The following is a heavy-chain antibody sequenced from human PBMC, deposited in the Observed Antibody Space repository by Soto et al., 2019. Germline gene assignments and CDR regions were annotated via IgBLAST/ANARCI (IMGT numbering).Heavy chain of an antibody. CDR2: VVPKIGNI. J-gene: IGHJ4*02. D-gene: IGHD1-26*01. CDR1: GGTFSSYS. Sequence: SVKVSCEAPGGTFSSYSINCVRQAPGQGLEWMGRVVPKIGNINFVRKFQGRLTLTADKSTRTAFLELSSVTAADTAVYYCARGSWYLDYWGQGTLVTVSS. V-gene: IGHV1-69*08. CDR3: ARGSWYLDY.